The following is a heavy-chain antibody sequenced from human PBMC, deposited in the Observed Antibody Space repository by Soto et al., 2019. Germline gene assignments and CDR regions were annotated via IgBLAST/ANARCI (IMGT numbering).Heavy chain of an antibody. CDR1: GYTFMSYD. Sequence: ASVKVSCKASGYTFMSYDINWVRQATGQGLEWMGWMNPASGNTGYSQKFQGRVTMTRNTSINTAYMELSSLRSEDTAVYYCAREDTKIGAAAFDIWGQGTMVTVSS. CDR3: AREDTKIGAAAFDI. V-gene: IGHV1-8*01. CDR2: MNPASGNT. D-gene: IGHD3-16*01. J-gene: IGHJ3*02.